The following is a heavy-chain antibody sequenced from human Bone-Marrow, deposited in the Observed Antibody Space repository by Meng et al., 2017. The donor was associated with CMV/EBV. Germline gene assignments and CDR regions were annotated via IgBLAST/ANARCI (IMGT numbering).Heavy chain of an antibody. V-gene: IGHV1-8*03. CDR1: GYTFTSYD. D-gene: IGHD6-13*01. CDR3: ARDGGIAAAGLGYYYGMDV. Sequence: ASVKVSCKASGYTFTSYDINWVRQATGQGLEWMGWMNPNSGNTGYAQKFQGRVTITRNTSISTAYMELSSLRSDDTAVYYCARDGGIAAAGLGYYYGMDVWGQGTTVTVSS. CDR2: MNPNSGNT. J-gene: IGHJ6*02.